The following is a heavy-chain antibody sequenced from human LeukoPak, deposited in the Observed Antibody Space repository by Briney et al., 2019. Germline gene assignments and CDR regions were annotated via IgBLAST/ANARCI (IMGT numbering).Heavy chain of an antibody. Sequence: GGSLRLSCAASGFTFSSYSMNWVRQAPGKGLEWVSYISSSSSTIYYADSVKGRFTISRDNAKNSLYLQMNSLRAEDTAVYYCATGKCSGGSCSSDGWFDPWGQGTLVTVSS. CDR3: ATGKCSGGSCSSDGWFDP. J-gene: IGHJ5*02. D-gene: IGHD2-15*01. CDR2: ISSSSSTI. CDR1: GFTFSSYS. V-gene: IGHV3-48*01.